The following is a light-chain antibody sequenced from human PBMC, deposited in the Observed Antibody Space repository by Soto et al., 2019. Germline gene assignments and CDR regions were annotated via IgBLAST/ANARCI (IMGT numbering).Light chain of an antibody. CDR2: STN. V-gene: IGLV8-61*01. CDR3: VLYMGSGIGV. Sequence: QAVVTQAPSFSVSPGGTVTLTCGLSSGSVSTSYYPSWYQQTPRQAPRTLIYSTNTRSSGVPDRFSGSILGNKAALTITGAQADDESDYYCVLYMGSGIGVFGGGTQLTVL. CDR1: SGSVSTSYY. J-gene: IGLJ3*02.